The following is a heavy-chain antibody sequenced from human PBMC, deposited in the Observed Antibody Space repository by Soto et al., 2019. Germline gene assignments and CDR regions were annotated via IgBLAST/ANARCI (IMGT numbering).Heavy chain of an antibody. J-gene: IGHJ6*02. CDR2: INAGNGNT. Sequence: ASVKVSCKASGYTFTSYAMHWVRQAPGQRLEWMGWINAGNGNTKYSQKFQGRVTITRDTSASTAYMELSSLRSEDTAVHYCAKDIVVVPAAPAPQYYYYGMDVWGQGTTVTAP. V-gene: IGHV1-3*01. D-gene: IGHD2-2*01. CDR3: AKDIVVVPAAPAPQYYYYGMDV. CDR1: GYTFTSYA.